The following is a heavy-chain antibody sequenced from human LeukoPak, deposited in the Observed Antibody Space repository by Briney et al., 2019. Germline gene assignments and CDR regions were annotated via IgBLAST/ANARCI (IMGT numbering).Heavy chain of an antibody. J-gene: IGHJ4*02. CDR1: GGTISSFY. CDR2: MHYSGNT. Sequence: PSETLSLSCTASGGTISSFYMSWIRQPPGKALEWIAYMHYSGNTNYNPSLKSRVTISIDTSKNQFSLKLSSVTAADTAVYYCARDWRDSDFSCCDYWGQGTLVTVSS. D-gene: IGHD2-2*01. V-gene: IGHV4-59*01. CDR3: ARDWRDSDFSCCDY.